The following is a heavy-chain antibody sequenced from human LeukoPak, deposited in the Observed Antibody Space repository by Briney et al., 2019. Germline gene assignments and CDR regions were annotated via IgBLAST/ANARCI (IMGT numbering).Heavy chain of an antibody. Sequence: ASVKVSCKASGYTSTSYYMHWVRQAPGQGLEWMGIINPSGGSTSYAQKFQGRVTMTRDTSTSTVYMELSSLRSEDTAVYYCARGAWGYDILTGYYAILDYWGQGTLVTVSS. CDR1: GYTSTSYY. D-gene: IGHD3-9*01. CDR3: ARGAWGYDILTGYYAILDY. CDR2: INPSGGST. V-gene: IGHV1-46*03. J-gene: IGHJ4*02.